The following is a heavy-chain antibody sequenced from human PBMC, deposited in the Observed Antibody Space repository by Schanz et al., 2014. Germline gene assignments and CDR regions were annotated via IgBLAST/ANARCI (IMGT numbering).Heavy chain of an antibody. J-gene: IGHJ4*02. CDR2: IWSDGSGK. CDR1: GFIFSNYG. D-gene: IGHD1-1*01. V-gene: IGHV3-33*01. CDR3: ARAHGNNWYGKGLDY. Sequence: QVQLVESGGGVVQPGRSLRLSCAASGFIFSNYGMHWVRQAPGKGLEWVAVIWSDGSGKYYADSVKGRFTISRDNSKNTLYLQMNSLRADDTAVYFCARAHGNNWYGKGLDYWGQGTQVTVSS.